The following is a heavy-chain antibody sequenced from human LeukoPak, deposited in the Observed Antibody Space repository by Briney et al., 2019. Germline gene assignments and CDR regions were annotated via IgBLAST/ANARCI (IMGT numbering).Heavy chain of an antibody. V-gene: IGHV4-59*01. D-gene: IGHD5-18*01. J-gene: IGHJ4*02. CDR1: GGYISTYY. CDR3: ARGRGYSYGNFEF. Sequence: PSETLSLTCTVSGGYISTYYWSWIRQPPGKGVEWMGYVYDSGSTNYNPSLKSRVTISVDTSKNQFSLKVTSVTAADTAVYYCARGRGYSYGNFEFWGQGTPVTVSS. CDR2: VYDSGST.